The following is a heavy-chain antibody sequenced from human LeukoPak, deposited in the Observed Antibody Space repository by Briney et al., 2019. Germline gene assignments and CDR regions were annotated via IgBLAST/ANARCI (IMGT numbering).Heavy chain of an antibody. CDR1: GASIRRYF. V-gene: IGHV4-4*09. CDR3: ASCRTGMPHNWFDP. Sequence: SDPLSLTCSVSGASIRRYFWSLIRQSLGRGPEWIGNFYTSANTIYNPSLQSRVHISVDTSKNDVSLRPTSVTAADTAVYYCASCRTGMPHNWFDPWGKGTLVSVSS. CDR2: FYTSANT. J-gene: IGHJ5*02. D-gene: IGHD1-1*01.